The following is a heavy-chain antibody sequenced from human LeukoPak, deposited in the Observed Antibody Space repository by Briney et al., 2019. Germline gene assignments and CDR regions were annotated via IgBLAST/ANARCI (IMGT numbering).Heavy chain of an antibody. CDR2: ISNDGKST. J-gene: IGHJ6*02. CDR3: VRDYQFIQEV. Sequence: GGSLRLSCVASGFTFRNYWMLWVRHAPGKGRMWVSLISNDGKSTRYAESVKGRFTISRDNAKNALYLQMDILRVEDTALYFCVRDYQFIQEVWGQGTTVTVSS. CDR1: GFTFRNYW. D-gene: IGHD2-2*01. V-gene: IGHV3-74*01.